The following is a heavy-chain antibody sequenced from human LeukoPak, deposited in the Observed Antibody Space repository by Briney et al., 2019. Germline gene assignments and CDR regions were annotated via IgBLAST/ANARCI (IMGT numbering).Heavy chain of an antibody. Sequence: GGSLRLSCAASGFTFDDYAMHWVRQAPGKGLEWVSGISWNSGSIGYADSVKGRFTISRDNAKNSLYLQMNSLRAEDTALYYCAKTSPLLWFGEFDYWGQGTLVTVSS. CDR2: ISWNSGSI. D-gene: IGHD3-10*01. CDR1: GFTFDDYA. V-gene: IGHV3-9*01. CDR3: AKTSPLLWFGEFDY. J-gene: IGHJ4*02.